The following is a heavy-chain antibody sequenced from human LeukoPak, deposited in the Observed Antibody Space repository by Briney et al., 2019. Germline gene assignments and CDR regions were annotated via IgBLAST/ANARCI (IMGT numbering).Heavy chain of an antibody. J-gene: IGHJ4*02. V-gene: IGHV3-30*18. CDR2: ISYDGSNK. Sequence: GGSLRPSCAASGFTFSSYGMHWVRQAPGKGLEWGAVISYDGSNKYYADSVKGRFTISRDNSRNTLYLQMNSLRAEDTAVYYCAKDRFGNYDILTGPLGYWGQGTLVTVSS. CDR1: GFTFSSYG. D-gene: IGHD3-9*01. CDR3: AKDRFGNYDILTGPLGY.